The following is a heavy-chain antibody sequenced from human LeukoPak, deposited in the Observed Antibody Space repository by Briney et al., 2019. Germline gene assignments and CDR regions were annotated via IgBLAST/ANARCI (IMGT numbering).Heavy chain of an antibody. J-gene: IGHJ3*02. CDR3: ARGQSRRSQWLGAFDI. CDR2: ISGYYGNP. D-gene: IGHD6-19*01. Sequence: AASVTVSCKASGYTFPSYDISWVRQAPGQGLEWMGWISGYYGNPDYAQKLQGRVTMTTDTSTSTAYMELRSLRSDDTAIYYCARGQSRRSQWLGAFDIWGQGTMVTVSS. CDR1: GYTFPSYD. V-gene: IGHV1-18*01.